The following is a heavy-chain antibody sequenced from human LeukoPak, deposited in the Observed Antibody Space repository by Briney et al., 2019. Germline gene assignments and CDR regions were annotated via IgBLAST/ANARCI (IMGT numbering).Heavy chain of an antibody. CDR2: ISYDGSNK. Sequence: GGSLRLSCAASGFTFSSYGMHWVRQAPGKGLEWVAVISYDGSNKYYADSVKGRFTISRDNSKNTLYLQMNSLRAEDTAVYYCAKAEQQLVQDGTCFDYWGQGTLVTVSS. CDR3: AKAEQQLVQDGTCFDY. J-gene: IGHJ4*02. CDR1: GFTFSSYG. D-gene: IGHD6-13*01. V-gene: IGHV3-30*18.